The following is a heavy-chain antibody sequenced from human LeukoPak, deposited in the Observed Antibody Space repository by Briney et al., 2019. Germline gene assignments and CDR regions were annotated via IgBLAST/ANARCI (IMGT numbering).Heavy chain of an antibody. CDR3: ARYYDYVWGSYRRSAFDI. V-gene: IGHV4-39*07. CDR2: VYYSGST. D-gene: IGHD3-16*02. J-gene: IGHJ3*02. CDR1: GGSISSSSYF. Sequence: SETLSLTCTVSGGSISSSSYFWGWIRQPPGKGLEWIGSVYYSGSTNYNPSLKSRVTISVDTSKNQFSLKLSSVTAADAAVYYCARYYDYVWGSYRRSAFDIWGQGTMVTVSS.